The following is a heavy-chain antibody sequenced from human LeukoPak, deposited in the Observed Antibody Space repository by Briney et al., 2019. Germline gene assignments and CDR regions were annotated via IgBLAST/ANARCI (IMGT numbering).Heavy chain of an antibody. CDR2: ISSSGSTI. CDR3: ARAGDYVWGSYWIGRVDY. CDR1: GFTFSGYY. D-gene: IGHD3-16*01. Sequence: GGSLRLSCAASGFTFSGYYMSWIRQAPGKGLEWVSYISSSGSTIYYADSVKGRFTISRDNAKNSLYLQMNSLRAEDTAVYYCARAGDYVWGSYWIGRVDYWGQGTLVTVSS. V-gene: IGHV3-11*04. J-gene: IGHJ4*02.